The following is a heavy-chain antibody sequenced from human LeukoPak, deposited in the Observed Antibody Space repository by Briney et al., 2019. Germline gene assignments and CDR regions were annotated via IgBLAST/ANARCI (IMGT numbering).Heavy chain of an antibody. J-gene: IGHJ3*02. D-gene: IGHD3-22*01. V-gene: IGHV3-73*01. CDR2: IRSKTNSYAT. CDR3: AREPDYYDRRPDDAFDI. CDR1: GFTFSGSA. Sequence: PGGSLRLSCAASGFTFSGSAMHWVRQASGKGLEWVGRIRSKTNSYATSYAASVKGRFALSRDDSKNTAYLQMNSLKTEDTAVYYCAREPDYYDRRPDDAFDIWGQGTMVTVSS.